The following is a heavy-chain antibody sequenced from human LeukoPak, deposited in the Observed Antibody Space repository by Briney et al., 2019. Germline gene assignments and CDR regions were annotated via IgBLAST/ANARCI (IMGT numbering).Heavy chain of an antibody. D-gene: IGHD3-16*01. CDR3: VKGGSISHNWFDS. J-gene: IGHJ5*01. Sequence: GGSLRLSCAASGFTYSDYGMHWVRQAPGRGLEWVAFILNDGTWEYYPDSVKGRLTISRDNSRNTLYLQMNSVRLEGTAIYYCVKGGSISHNWFDSWGQGTLVTVSS. CDR1: GFTYSDYG. CDR2: ILNDGTWE. V-gene: IGHV3-30*02.